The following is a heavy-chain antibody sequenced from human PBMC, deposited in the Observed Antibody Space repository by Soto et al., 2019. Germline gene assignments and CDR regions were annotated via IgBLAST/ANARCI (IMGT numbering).Heavy chain of an antibody. D-gene: IGHD3-16*01. CDR2: IYYSGST. CDR3: ARDVWGRWLLRAGYYYYGMDV. Sequence: KASETLSLTCTVSGGSVSSGSYYWSWIRRPPGKGLEWIGYIYYSGSTNYNPSLKSRVTISVDTSKNQFSLKLSSVTAADTAVYYCARDVWGRWLLRAGYYYYGMDVWGQGTTVTVSS. CDR1: GGSVSSGSYY. V-gene: IGHV4-61*01. J-gene: IGHJ6*02.